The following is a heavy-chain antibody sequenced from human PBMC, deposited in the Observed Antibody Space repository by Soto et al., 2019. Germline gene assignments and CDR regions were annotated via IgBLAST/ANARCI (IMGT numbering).Heavy chain of an antibody. D-gene: IGHD6-19*01. J-gene: IGHJ4*02. CDR1: GGTFSSYA. CDR2: IIPIFGTA. Sequence: VASVKVSCKASGGTFSSYAISWVRQAPGQGLEWMGGIIPIFGTANYAQKFQGRVTITADESTSTAYMELSSLRAEDTAVYYCARGLYSSGQPEAYWGQGTLVTVSS. V-gene: IGHV1-69*13. CDR3: ARGLYSSGQPEAY.